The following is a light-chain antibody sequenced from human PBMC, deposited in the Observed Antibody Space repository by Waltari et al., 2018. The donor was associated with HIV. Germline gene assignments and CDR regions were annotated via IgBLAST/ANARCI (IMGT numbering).Light chain of an antibody. CDR1: QSVGNS. V-gene: IGKV3-15*01. CDR2: GAS. CDR3: QHYDNWPPWT. Sequence: EIVLTQSPGSLSVSPGERATLSCRASQSVGNSLAWYQHNPGQAPRRLIYGASTRAAGIPPRFSGSGSGTQFTLTISRLQSEDFAVYYCQHYDNWPPWTFGQGTKVEIK. J-gene: IGKJ1*01.